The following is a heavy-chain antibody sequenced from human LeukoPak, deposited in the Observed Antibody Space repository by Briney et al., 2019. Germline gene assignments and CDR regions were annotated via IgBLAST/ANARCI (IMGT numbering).Heavy chain of an antibody. D-gene: IGHD3-16*02. Sequence: SETLSLTCTVSGGSISSYYWSWIRQPPGKGLEWIRYIYYSGSTNYNPSLKSRVTISVDTSKNQFSLKLSSVTAADTAVYYCARRMITFGGVIATKEYYFDYWGQGTLVTVSS. V-gene: IGHV4-59*01. CDR1: GGSISSYY. J-gene: IGHJ4*02. CDR3: ARRMITFGGVIATKEYYFDY. CDR2: IYYSGST.